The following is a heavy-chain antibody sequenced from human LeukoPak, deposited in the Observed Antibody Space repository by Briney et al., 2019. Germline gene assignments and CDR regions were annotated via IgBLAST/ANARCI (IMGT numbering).Heavy chain of an antibody. CDR1: GFTFSSYA. J-gene: IGHJ4*02. CDR2: ISYDGSNK. D-gene: IGHD4-17*01. CDR3: ARGYYGDYSGGSWYFDY. Sequence: GGSLRLSCAASGFTFSSYAMHWVRQAPGKGLEWVAVISYDGSNKYYADSVKGRFTISRDNSKNTLYLQMNSLRAEDTAVYYCARGYYGDYSGGSWYFDYWGQGTLVTVSS. V-gene: IGHV3-30*04.